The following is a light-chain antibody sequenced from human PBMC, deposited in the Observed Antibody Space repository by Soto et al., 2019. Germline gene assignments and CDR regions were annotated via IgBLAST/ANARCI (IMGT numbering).Light chain of an antibody. CDR3: HSRA. CDR1: QNIDDY. V-gene: IGKV1-5*01. J-gene: IGKJ5*01. CDR2: DAS. Sequence: DIQMTQSPSTLSASVGDRVTITCRASQNIDDYLAWYQQKPGRAPKLLIYDASTLESGVPSRFSGSGSETEFTLTISRLQPDDFATYFCHSRAFGQGTRLEIK.